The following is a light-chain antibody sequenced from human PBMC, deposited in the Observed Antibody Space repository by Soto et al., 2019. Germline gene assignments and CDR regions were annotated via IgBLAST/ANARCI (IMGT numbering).Light chain of an antibody. CDR3: SSYTRDSSHV. V-gene: IGLV2-14*01. CDR1: SSDVGLYDY. CDR2: AVS. J-gene: IGLJ1*01. Sequence: QSALTQPASVSGSPGQSITISCTGTSSDVGLYDYVSWYQQHPGKAPQLMIYAVSNRPSGVSNRFSASKSGNTASLFISGLQAEDEADYYCSSYTRDSSHVFGSGTKVTV.